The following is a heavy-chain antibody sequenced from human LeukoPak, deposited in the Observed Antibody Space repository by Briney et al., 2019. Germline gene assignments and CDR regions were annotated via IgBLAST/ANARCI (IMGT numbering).Heavy chain of an antibody. CDR3: ARGRGAFDI. CDR2: IIPIFGTA. Sequence: GASVKVSCKASGYTFTSYYMHWVRQAPGQGLEWMGGIIPIFGTANYAQKFQGRVTITADESTSTAYMELSSLRSEDTAVYYCARGRGAFDIWGQGTMVTVSS. J-gene: IGHJ3*02. D-gene: IGHD1-26*01. CDR1: GYTFTSYY. V-gene: IGHV1-69*13.